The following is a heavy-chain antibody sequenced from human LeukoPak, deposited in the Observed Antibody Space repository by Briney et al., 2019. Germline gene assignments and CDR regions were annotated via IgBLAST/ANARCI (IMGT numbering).Heavy chain of an antibody. CDR2: ISWNSGSI. CDR1: GFTFDDYA. J-gene: IGHJ2*01. D-gene: IGHD3-16*01. CDR3: AKAGGRGASKGYFDL. V-gene: IGHV3-9*01. Sequence: GGSLRLSCAASGFTFDDYAMHWVRQAPGKGLEWVSGISWNSGSIGYADSVKGRFTISRDNTKNSLYLQMNSLRAEDTALYYCAKAGGRGASKGYFDLWGRGTLVTVSS.